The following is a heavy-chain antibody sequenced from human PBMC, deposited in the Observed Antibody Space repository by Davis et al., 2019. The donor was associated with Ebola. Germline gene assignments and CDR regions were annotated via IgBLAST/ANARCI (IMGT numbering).Heavy chain of an antibody. V-gene: IGHV1-69*04. J-gene: IGHJ4*02. D-gene: IGHD6-6*01. CDR2: IIPILGIA. CDR1: GGTFSSYA. CDR3: ARVRYSSSSYYFDY. Sequence: SVKVSCKASGGTFSSYAISWVRQAPGQGLEWMGRIIPILGIANYAQKFQGRVTITADESTSTAYMELSSLRSEDTAVYYCARVRYSSSSYYFDYWGQGTLVTVSS.